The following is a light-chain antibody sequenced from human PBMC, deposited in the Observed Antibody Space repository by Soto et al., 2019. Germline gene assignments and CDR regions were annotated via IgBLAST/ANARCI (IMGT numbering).Light chain of an antibody. CDR1: QSVSSSY. Sequence: EVVLTQSPGMLSLYPGERATLSCRASQSVSSSYLGWYQQRPGQAPRLLMYGTSRRATGIPDRFSGSGSGTDFTLTISRLEPEDFAVYYCQQYGAQPYYFGQGTKLEIK. CDR3: QQYGAQPYY. CDR2: GTS. J-gene: IGKJ2*01. V-gene: IGKV3-20*01.